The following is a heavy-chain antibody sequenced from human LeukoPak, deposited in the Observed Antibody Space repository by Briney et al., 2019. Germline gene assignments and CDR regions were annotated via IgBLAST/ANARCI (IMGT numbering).Heavy chain of an antibody. D-gene: IGHD2-2*02. J-gene: IGHJ4*02. CDR1: GGSISSYY. CDR2: IYYSGST. Sequence: SETLSLTCTVSGGSISSYYWSWIRQPPGKGLEWIGYIYYSGSTNYSPSLKSRVTISVDTSKNQFSLKLSSVTAADTAVYYCASGRVLYCSSTSCYTSPLDYWGQGTLVTVSS. CDR3: ASGRVLYCSSTSCYTSPLDY. V-gene: IGHV4-59*01.